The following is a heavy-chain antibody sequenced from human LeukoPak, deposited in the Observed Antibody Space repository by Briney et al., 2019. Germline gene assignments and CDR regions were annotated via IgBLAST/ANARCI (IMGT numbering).Heavy chain of an antibody. CDR3: ARAALGSAFDI. J-gene: IGHJ3*02. D-gene: IGHD6-13*01. V-gene: IGHV4-34*01. Sequence: SETLSLTCAVYGGSFSGYYWSWIRQPPGKGLEWIGEINHSGSTNYNPSLKSRVTISVDTSKNKFSLKLSSVTAAETAVYYCARAALGSAFDIWGQGTMVTVSS. CDR1: GGSFSGYY. CDR2: INHSGST.